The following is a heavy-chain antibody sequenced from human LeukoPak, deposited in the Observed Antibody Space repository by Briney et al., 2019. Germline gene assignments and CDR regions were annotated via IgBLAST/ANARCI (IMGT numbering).Heavy chain of an antibody. Sequence: GGSLRLSCAASGFTFSSYSMNWVRQAPGKGLEWVSSISSSSSYIYYADSVKGRFTISRDNAKNSLYPQMNSLRAEDTAVYYCAGVYAVARYVFDYWGQGTLVTVSS. J-gene: IGHJ4*02. V-gene: IGHV3-21*01. D-gene: IGHD6-19*01. CDR2: ISSSSSYI. CDR1: GFTFSSYS. CDR3: AGVYAVARYVFDY.